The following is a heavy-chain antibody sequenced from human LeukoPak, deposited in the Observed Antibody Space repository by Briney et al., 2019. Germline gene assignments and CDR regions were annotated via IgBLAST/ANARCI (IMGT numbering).Heavy chain of an antibody. CDR2: IGHGGDT. CDR3: ARGNILTGYTY. J-gene: IGHJ4*02. CDR1: GFTFSSYD. Sequence: GGSLRLSCAASGFTFSSYDMHWVRQATGKGLEWVSAIGHGGDTHYSGSVKGRFTISRENAKNSLHLQMNSLGAGDTAVYYCARGNILTGYTYWGQGTLVTVSS. D-gene: IGHD3-9*01. V-gene: IGHV3-13*04.